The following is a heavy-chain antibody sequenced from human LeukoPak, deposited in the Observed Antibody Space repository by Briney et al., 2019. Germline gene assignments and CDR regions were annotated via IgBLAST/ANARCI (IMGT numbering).Heavy chain of an antibody. CDR1: GFTFSSYW. J-gene: IGHJ6*03. CDR3: ARELRDYYYYMDV. CDR2: IKQDGSEK. V-gene: IGHV3-7*01. Sequence: GGSLRLSCAASGFTFSSYWMSWGRQAPGKGLEWGANIKQDGSEKYYVDSVKGRITISRDNAKNSLYLQMNSLRAEDTAVYYCARELRDYYYYMDVWDKGTTVTVSS.